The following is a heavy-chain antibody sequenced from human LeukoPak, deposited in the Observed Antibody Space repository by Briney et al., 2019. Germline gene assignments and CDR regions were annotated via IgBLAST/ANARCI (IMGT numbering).Heavy chain of an antibody. CDR3: ASSKIMVTATYYYYYYMDV. J-gene: IGHJ6*03. CDR1: GYTFTGYY. V-gene: IGHV1-2*02. D-gene: IGHD2-21*02. Sequence: PGASVKVSCKASGYTFTGYYMHWVRQAPGQGLEWMGWINPNSGGTNYAQKFQGRVTMTRDTSISTAYMELSSLRSEDTAMYYCASSKIMVTATYYYYYYMDVWGKGTTVTVSS. CDR2: INPNSGGT.